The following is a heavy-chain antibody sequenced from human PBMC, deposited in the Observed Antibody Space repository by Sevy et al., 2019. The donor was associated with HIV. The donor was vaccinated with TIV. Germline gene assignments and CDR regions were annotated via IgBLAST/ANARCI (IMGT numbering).Heavy chain of an antibody. J-gene: IGHJ4*02. Sequence: SETLSLTCTVYGGSINTYYWSWIRQPPGKGLEWIGYVSHSGNTNYNPSLKSRVSMSVDTSTNQFSLKVKSVTAADTAVYYCARLRWDLVVVPGATPGCYFDSWGQGTLVTVSS. CDR2: VSHSGNT. CDR3: ARLRWDLVVVPGATPGCYFDS. D-gene: IGHD2-2*02. V-gene: IGHV4-59*08. CDR1: GGSINTYY.